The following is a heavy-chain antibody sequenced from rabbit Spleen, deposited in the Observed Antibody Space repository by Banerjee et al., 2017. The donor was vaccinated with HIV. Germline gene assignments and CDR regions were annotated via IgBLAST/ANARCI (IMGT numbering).Heavy chain of an antibody. V-gene: IGHV1S40*01. J-gene: IGHJ6*01. D-gene: IGHD1-1*01. CDR2: IYTGSSGFT. CDR1: GIDVSSTRY. Sequence: QSLEESGGDLVKPGASLTLTCTASGIDVSSTRYMCWVRQAPGKGLEWIACIYTGSSGFTYFASWAKGRFTISKTSSTTVTLQMTSLTAADTATYFCARDTSSSFSSYGMDLWGPGTLVTVS. CDR3: ARDTSSSFSSYGMDL.